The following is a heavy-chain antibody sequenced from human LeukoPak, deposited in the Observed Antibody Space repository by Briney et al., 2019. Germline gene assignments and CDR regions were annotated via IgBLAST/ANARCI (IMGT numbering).Heavy chain of an antibody. Sequence: PGGSLRLSCAASGFTFSSYAMTWVRQAPGKGLEWVAVIWYDGSNKYYADSVKGRFTISRDNSKNTLYLQMNSLRAEDTAVYYCARDPLYYYDSSGYYYAGGLDYWGQGTLVTVSS. J-gene: IGHJ4*02. CDR2: IWYDGSNK. D-gene: IGHD3-22*01. CDR1: GFTFSSYA. CDR3: ARDPLYYYDSSGYYYAGGLDY. V-gene: IGHV3-33*08.